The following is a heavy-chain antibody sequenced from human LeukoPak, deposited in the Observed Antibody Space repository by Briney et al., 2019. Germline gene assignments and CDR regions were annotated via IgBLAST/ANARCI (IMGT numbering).Heavy chain of an antibody. V-gene: IGHV3-30*18. CDR3: AKDNVAATGRYFDY. CDR1: GFTFSSYG. CDR2: ISYDGSNK. D-gene: IGHD1-26*01. J-gene: IGHJ4*02. Sequence: GGSLRLSCAASGFTFSSYGMHWVRQAPGKGLEWVAVISYDGSNKYYAGSVKGRFTISRDNSKNTLYLQMNSLRAEDTAVYYCAKDNVAATGRYFDYWGQGTLVTVSS.